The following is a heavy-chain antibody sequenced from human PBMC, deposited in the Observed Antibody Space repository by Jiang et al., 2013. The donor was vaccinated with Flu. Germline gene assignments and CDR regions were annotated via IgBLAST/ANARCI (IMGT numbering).Heavy chain of an antibody. CDR1: GFTFSSYS. CDR2: ISSSSSYI. CDR3: ARDHDYVWGSYRYVDY. V-gene: IGHV3-21*01. Sequence: PGGSLRLSCAASGFTFSSYSMNWVRQAPGKGLEWVSSISSSSSYIYYADSVKGRFTISRDNAKNSLYLQMNSLRAEDTAVYYCARDHDYVWGSYRYVDYWGQGTLVTVSS. J-gene: IGHJ4*02. D-gene: IGHD3-16*02.